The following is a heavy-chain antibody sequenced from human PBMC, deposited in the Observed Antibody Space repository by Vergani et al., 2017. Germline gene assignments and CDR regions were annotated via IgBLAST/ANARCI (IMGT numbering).Heavy chain of an antibody. D-gene: IGHD2-15*01. CDR1: GGSINSHNYY. CDR2: IHTSGST. Sequence: QVQLQESGPGLLKPSQPLSLTCTVSGGSINSHNYYWSWIRQPAGKGLEWIGRIHTSGSTNYNPSLKSRVTMSEDTSKNQFSLNLTSVTAADTAVYFCARGSCLGGSCYKPHFDDWGQGILVTVSS. CDR3: ARGSCLGGSCYKPHFDD. J-gene: IGHJ4*02. V-gene: IGHV4-61*02.